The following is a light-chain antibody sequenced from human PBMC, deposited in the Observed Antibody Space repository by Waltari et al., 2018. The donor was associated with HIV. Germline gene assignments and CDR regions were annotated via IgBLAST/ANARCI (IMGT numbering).Light chain of an antibody. Sequence: SFELTQPPSVSVSPGHTARITCSGDDLPKTYAYWYQQKTGQAPVLIIYKDTERPSGIPERLSGASSETTVTLTISGVQGEDEADYYGQSANSRGTSLVFGGGTKLTVL. CDR2: KDT. V-gene: IGLV3-25*03. CDR1: DLPKTY. CDR3: QSANSRGTSLV. J-gene: IGLJ3*02.